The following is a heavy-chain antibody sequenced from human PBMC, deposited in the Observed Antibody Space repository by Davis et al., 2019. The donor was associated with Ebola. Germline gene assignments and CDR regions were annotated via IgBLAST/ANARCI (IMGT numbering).Heavy chain of an antibody. J-gene: IGHJ4*02. Sequence: SQTLSLTCAVYGGSFSGYYWSWIRQPPGKGLEWIGEINHSGSTNYNPSLKSRVTISVDTSKNQFSLKLSSVTAADTAVYYCARVRSNYVLCMDYWGQGNLVTVSS. CDR1: GGSFSGYY. CDR2: INHSGST. V-gene: IGHV4-34*01. D-gene: IGHD4-11*01. CDR3: ARVRSNYVLCMDY.